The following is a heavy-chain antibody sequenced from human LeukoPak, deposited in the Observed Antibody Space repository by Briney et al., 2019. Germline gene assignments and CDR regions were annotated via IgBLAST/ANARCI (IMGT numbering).Heavy chain of an antibody. Sequence: PSETLSLTCTVSGGSISSYYWSWIRQPPGKGLEWIGEINHSGSTNYNPSLKSRVTISVDTSKKQFSLKLTSVTAADTAVYYCPRGGSGYSKGWFDPWGQGTLVTVSS. CDR3: PRGGSGYSKGWFDP. D-gene: IGHD6-13*01. V-gene: IGHV4-34*01. CDR2: INHSGST. CDR1: GGSISSYY. J-gene: IGHJ5*02.